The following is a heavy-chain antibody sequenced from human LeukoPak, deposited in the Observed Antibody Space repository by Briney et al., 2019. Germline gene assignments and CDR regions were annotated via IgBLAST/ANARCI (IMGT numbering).Heavy chain of an antibody. Sequence: PGGSLRLSCAASGFTFSSYWMSWVRQAPGKGLEWVSLIYSGGSTYYADSVNGRFTISRDNSKNTLYLQMNSLRAEDTAVYYCARDMVGADGGMDVWGQGTTVTVSS. J-gene: IGHJ6*02. D-gene: IGHD3-10*01. CDR3: ARDMVGADGGMDV. V-gene: IGHV3-66*01. CDR1: GFTFSSYW. CDR2: IYSGGST.